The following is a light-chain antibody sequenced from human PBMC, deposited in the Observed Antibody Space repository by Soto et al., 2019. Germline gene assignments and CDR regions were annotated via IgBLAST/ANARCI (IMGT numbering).Light chain of an antibody. V-gene: IGKV3-11*01. Sequence: EIVLTQSPATLSLSPGERATLSCRASQSVSSYFAWYQQKPGQAPRLLIYDASNRATGIPARFSGSGSGTDFTLTISSLEPEDFAVYDCQQRSNWWTFGQGTKVEIK. J-gene: IGKJ1*01. CDR3: QQRSNWWT. CDR1: QSVSSY. CDR2: DAS.